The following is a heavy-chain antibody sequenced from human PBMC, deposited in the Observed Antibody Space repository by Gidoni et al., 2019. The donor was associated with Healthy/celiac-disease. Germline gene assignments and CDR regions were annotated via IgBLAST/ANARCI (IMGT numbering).Heavy chain of an antibody. CDR1: GFTFSDYC. J-gene: IGHJ4*02. V-gene: IGHV3-11*06. CDR3: ARGSSGFDY. D-gene: IGHD6-19*01. CDR2: ISSSSSYT. Sequence: VQLVESGGGLVTPGGSLRLSCAAPGFTFSDYCMSWTSQAPGKGLEWVSYISSSSSYTNYADSVKGRFTISRDNAKNSLYLQMNSLRAEDTAVYYCARGSSGFDYWGQGTLVTVSS.